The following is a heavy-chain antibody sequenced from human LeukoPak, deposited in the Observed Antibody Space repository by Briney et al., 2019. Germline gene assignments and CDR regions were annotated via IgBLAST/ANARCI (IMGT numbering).Heavy chain of an antibody. CDR3: ARGGQEYSNSAGFDY. CDR2: IYYSGST. Sequence: PSETLSLTCTVSGGSISNYYWSWIRQPPGKGLEWIGHIYYSGSTNYNPSLKSRVTISEDTSKKQFSLKLRSATAADTAVYYCARGGQEYSNSAGFDYWGQGTLVTVSS. J-gene: IGHJ4*02. CDR1: GGSISNYY. V-gene: IGHV4-59*12. D-gene: IGHD6-13*01.